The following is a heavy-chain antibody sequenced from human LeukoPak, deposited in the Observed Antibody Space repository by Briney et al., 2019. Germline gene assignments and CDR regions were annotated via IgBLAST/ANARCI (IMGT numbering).Heavy chain of an antibody. CDR1: GFTFSSYS. CDR3: AREAPSGDYSFDY. J-gene: IGHJ4*02. D-gene: IGHD4-17*01. Sequence: GGSLRLSCAASGFTFSSYSMNWVRQAPGKGLEWVSSISSSSSYIYYADSVKGRFTISRDNAKNSLYLQMNSLRAEDTAVYYCAREAPSGDYSFDYWGQGTLVTVSS. CDR2: ISSSSSYI. V-gene: IGHV3-21*01.